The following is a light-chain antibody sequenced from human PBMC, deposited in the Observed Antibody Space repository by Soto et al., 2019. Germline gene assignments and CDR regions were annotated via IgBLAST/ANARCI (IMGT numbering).Light chain of an antibody. CDR1: QNISFY. V-gene: IGKV1-39*01. J-gene: IGKJ2*01. CDR2: AAS. Sequence: DFQMTQSPSSLSASIGDRVTITCRASQNISFYLNWYQHKTGQAPKVLIYAASSLQAGVPQRFSGSGSGTDFTLSISSLQPEDFATYSCQQSYITPSTFGQGTKLEIK. CDR3: QQSYITPST.